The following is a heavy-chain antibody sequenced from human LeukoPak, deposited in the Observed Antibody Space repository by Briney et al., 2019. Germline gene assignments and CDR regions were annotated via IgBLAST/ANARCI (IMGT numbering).Heavy chain of an antibody. Sequence: SQTLSLTCTVSGGSISSGGYYWSWIRQHPGKGLEWIGYIYYSGSTYYNPSLKSRVTISVDTSKNQFSLKLSSVTAADTAVYYCAREYKNPYYYGMDVWGQGTTVTVSS. V-gene: IGHV4-31*03. CDR2: IYYSGST. J-gene: IGHJ6*02. CDR3: AREYKNPYYYGMDV. CDR1: GGSISSGGYY. D-gene: IGHD1-1*01.